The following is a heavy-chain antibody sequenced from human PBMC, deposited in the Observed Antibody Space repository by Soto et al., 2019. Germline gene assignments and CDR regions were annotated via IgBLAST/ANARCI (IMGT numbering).Heavy chain of an antibody. CDR3: AKDQAPSITIFGVVIWSEP. CDR1: GFTFSSYA. V-gene: IGHV3-23*01. Sequence: GGSLRLSCAASGFTFSSYAMSWVRQAPGKGLEWVSAISGSGGSTYYADSVKGRFTVSRDNSKNTLYLQMNSLRAEDTAVYYCAKDQAPSITIFGVVIWSEPWGQGTLVTVSS. J-gene: IGHJ5*02. CDR2: ISGSGGST. D-gene: IGHD3-3*01.